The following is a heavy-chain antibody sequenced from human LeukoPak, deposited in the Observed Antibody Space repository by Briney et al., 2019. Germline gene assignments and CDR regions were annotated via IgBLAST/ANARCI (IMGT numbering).Heavy chain of an antibody. CDR3: ARDLPPVVTAYYFDY. J-gene: IGHJ4*02. Sequence: GGSLRLSCTASGFTFGDYAMNWVRQAPGKGLEWVAVISYDGSNKYYADSVKGRFTISRDISKNTLYLQMNSLRAEDTAVYYCARDLPPVVTAYYFDYWGQGTLVTVSS. CDR1: GFTFGDYA. D-gene: IGHD2-21*02. CDR2: ISYDGSNK. V-gene: IGHV3-30-3*01.